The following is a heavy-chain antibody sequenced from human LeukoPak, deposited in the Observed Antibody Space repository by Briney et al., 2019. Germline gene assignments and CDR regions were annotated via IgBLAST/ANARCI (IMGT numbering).Heavy chain of an antibody. D-gene: IGHD6-13*01. J-gene: IGHJ4*02. CDR2: IYYSGST. Sequence: SETLSLTCTVSGGSISSYYWSWIRQPPGKGLEWIGYIYYSGSTNYNPSLKSRVTISVDTSKNQFSLKLSSVTAADTAVYYCARVVAAAGTWYFGYWGQGTLVTVSS. CDR3: ARVVAAAGTWYFGY. CDR1: GGSISSYY. V-gene: IGHV4-59*01.